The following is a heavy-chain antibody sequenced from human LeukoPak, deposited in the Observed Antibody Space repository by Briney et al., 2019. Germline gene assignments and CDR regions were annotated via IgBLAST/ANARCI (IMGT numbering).Heavy chain of an antibody. Sequence: SETLSLTCSVSGGSTSGHYWTWIRQPPGKGLEWIGQIHYTGKPDYNPSLKSRITISVDTSKNQVSLQVSSVTAADSAIYYCARFGVDYDMDVWGHGTTVTVFS. V-gene: IGHV4-59*11. J-gene: IGHJ6*02. CDR3: ARFGVDYDMDV. D-gene: IGHD3-16*01. CDR1: GGSTSGHY. CDR2: IHYTGKP.